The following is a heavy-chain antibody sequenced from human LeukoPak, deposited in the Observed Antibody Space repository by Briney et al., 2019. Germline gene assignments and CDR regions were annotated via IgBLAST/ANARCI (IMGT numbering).Heavy chain of an antibody. Sequence: ASVKVSCKASGYTFTSYDIYWVRQAPGQGLEWMGIINPSGGSTSYAQKFQGRVTMTRDTSTSTVYMELSSLRSEDTAVYYCARANYGDYDAEYFQHWGQGTLVTVSS. CDR1: GYTFTSYD. J-gene: IGHJ1*01. V-gene: IGHV1-46*01. D-gene: IGHD4-17*01. CDR3: ARANYGDYDAEYFQH. CDR2: INPSGGST.